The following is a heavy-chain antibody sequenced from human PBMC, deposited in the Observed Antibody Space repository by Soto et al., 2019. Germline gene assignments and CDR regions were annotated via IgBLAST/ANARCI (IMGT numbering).Heavy chain of an antibody. CDR1: EFTFDKYY. CDR3: ARGNWNYYYGFDV. Sequence: GGSLRLSCAASEFTFDKYYMTCVRQAPGKGPEWVANIKPDGSEKYYVDPVKGRFTISRDNANNSPYLQMNSLTAEDTAVYFCARGNWNYYYGFDVWGQGTTVTVSS. CDR2: IKPDGSEK. D-gene: IGHD1-20*01. V-gene: IGHV3-7*01. J-gene: IGHJ6*02.